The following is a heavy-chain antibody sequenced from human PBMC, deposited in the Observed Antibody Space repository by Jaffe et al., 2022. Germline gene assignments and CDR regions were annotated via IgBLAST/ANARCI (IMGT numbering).Heavy chain of an antibody. J-gene: IGHJ5*02. V-gene: IGHV1-46*01. CDR3: ARDSEVEGYYGSGSLSPSFDP. CDR1: GYTFTSYY. Sequence: QVQLVQSGAEVKKPGASVKVSCKASGYTFTSYYMHWVRQAPGQGLEWMGIINPSGGSTSYAQKFQGRVTMTRDTSTSTVYMELSSLRSEDTAVYYCARDSEVEGYYGSGSLSPSFDPWGQGTLVTVSS. CDR2: INPSGGST. D-gene: IGHD3-10*01.